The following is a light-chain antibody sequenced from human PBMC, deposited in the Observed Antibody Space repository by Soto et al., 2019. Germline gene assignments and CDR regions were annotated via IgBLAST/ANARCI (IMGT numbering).Light chain of an antibody. Sequence: QSVLTQPPSVSGAPGQRVTISCTGSSSNIGAGYDVHWYQQLPGTAPKLLIYGNSNRPSGVPDRFSGSKSGTSASLAITGLQAADEADYYCQSYDSSLSGSSVVFGGGTKVTVL. CDR2: GNS. V-gene: IGLV1-40*01. CDR3: QSYDSSLSGSSVV. CDR1: SSNIGAGYD. J-gene: IGLJ2*01.